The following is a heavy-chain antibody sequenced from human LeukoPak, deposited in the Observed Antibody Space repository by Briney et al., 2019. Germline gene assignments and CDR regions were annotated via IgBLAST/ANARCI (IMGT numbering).Heavy chain of an antibody. CDR1: GFTVSSNY. CDR2: IYSGGST. J-gene: IGHJ1*01. CDR3: ARDGNDYGDYEYFQH. V-gene: IGHV3-53*01. Sequence: GGSLRLSCAASGFTVSSNYMSWVRQAPGKGLEWVSVIYSGGSTYYADSVKGRFPISRDNSKNTLYLQMNSLRAEDTAVYYCARDGNDYGDYEYFQHWGQGTLVTVSS. D-gene: IGHD4-17*01.